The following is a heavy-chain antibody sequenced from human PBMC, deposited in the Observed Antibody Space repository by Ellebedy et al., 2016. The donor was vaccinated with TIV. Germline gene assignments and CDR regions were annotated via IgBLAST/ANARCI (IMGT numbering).Heavy chain of an antibody. J-gene: IGHJ4*02. D-gene: IGHD3-10*01. CDR1: GYTLTELS. V-gene: IGHV1-24*01. CDR3: ATMRVVRGVIIADFDY. CDR2: FDPEDGET. Sequence: AASVQVSCKVSGYTLTELSMHWVRQAPGKGLEWMGGFDPEDGETIYAQKFQGRVTMTEDTSTDTAYMELSSLRSEDTAVYYCATMRVVRGVIIADFDYWGQGTLVTVSS.